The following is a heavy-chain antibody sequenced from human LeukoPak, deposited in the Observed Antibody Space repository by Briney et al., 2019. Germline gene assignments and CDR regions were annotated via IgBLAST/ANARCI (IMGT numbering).Heavy chain of an antibody. Sequence: SETLSLTCTVSGGSISSSSYYWSWIRQPPRKGLEWIGEINHSGSTNYNPSLKSRVTISVDTSKNQFSLKLSSVTAADTAVYYCARAVAFPHRKRGHANWFDPWGQGTLVTVSS. CDR1: GGSISSSSYY. J-gene: IGHJ5*02. V-gene: IGHV4-39*07. D-gene: IGHD1-14*01. CDR2: INHSGST. CDR3: ARAVAFPHRKRGHANWFDP.